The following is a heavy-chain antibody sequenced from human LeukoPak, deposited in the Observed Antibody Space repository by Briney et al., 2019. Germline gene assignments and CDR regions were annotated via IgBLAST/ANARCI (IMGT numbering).Heavy chain of an antibody. V-gene: IGHV3-23*01. J-gene: IGHJ3*02. CDR3: AKVGVIGGGAFDI. CDR2: ITGSSGGT. CDR1: GFTFSGYA. Sequence: PGGSLRLSCAASGFTFSGYAVSWVRQAPGKGLEWVSAITGSSGGTYYADSVKGRFTISRDNSKNTLSLQMNSLRADDTAIYYCAKVGVIGGGAFDIWGQGTMVTVSS. D-gene: IGHD3-22*01.